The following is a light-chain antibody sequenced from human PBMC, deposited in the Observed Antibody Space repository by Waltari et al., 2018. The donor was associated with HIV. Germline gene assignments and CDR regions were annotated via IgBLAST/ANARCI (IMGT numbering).Light chain of an antibody. V-gene: IGLV1-51*01. CDR2: DDD. J-gene: IGLJ3*02. CDR1: ISNIVQSF. Sequence: QPVLTQPPSVSAAPGQHVTTSCSRSISNIVQSFLPSYQQLPGTAPKLLIYDDDKRPSGMPYRVSAAKAGTSATLGITGLQTGDEAYYYCGTWDDSLSPWVFGGGTKLTVL. CDR3: GTWDDSLSPWV.